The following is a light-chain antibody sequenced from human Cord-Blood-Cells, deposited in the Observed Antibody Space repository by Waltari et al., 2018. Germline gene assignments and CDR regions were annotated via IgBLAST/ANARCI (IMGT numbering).Light chain of an antibody. J-gene: IGKJ3*01. CDR3: QQSYSTPFT. CDR2: AAS. V-gene: IGKV1-39*01. CDR1: QSISSY. Sequence: DIQMTQSPSSLSASVGDRVTITCRASQSISSYLNWYQQKPGKAPKLLIYAASSLQSGVPSRFSGSGSGTDFTLTISSLQREEFATYYCQQSYSTPFTFGPGTKVDIK.